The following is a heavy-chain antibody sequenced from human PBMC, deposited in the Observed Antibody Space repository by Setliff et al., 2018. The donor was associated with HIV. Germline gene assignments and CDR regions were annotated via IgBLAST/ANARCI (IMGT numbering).Heavy chain of an antibody. Sequence: SETLRLSCAASGFTFSSYAMSWIRQPPGKGLEWIGELSPSGTTRSNPSLQSRVTISLDTSNNQFSLKLTSVTAADTAMYYCASFFVTTVTNQDYWGQGTLVTVPQ. D-gene: IGHD4-17*01. CDR2: LSPSGTT. J-gene: IGHJ4*02. CDR1: GFTFSSYA. CDR3: ASFFVTTVTNQDY. V-gene: IGHV4-34*08.